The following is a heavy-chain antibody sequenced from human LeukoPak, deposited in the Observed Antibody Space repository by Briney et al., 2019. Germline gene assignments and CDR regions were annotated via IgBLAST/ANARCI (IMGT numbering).Heavy chain of an antibody. CDR3: AREIAARPAEYYYYMDV. D-gene: IGHD6-6*01. CDR1: GGSISSSSYY. Sequence: SETLSLTCTVSGGSISSSSYYWGWIRQPPGKGLEWIGYIYYSGSTNYNPSLKSRVTISVDTSKNQFSLKLSSVTAADTAVYYCAREIAARPAEYYYYMDVWGKGPTVTVS. CDR2: IYYSGST. J-gene: IGHJ6*03. V-gene: IGHV4-61*01.